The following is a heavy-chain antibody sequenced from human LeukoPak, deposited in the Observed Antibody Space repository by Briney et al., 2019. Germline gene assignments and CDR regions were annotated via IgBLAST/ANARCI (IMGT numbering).Heavy chain of an antibody. D-gene: IGHD4/OR15-4a*01. CDR1: GGSISSSNYY. V-gene: IGHV4-39*07. Sequence: SETLSLTCTVSGGSISSSNYYWGWIRQPPGKGLEWIGTMYYSGSTYYNSSLKSRVTISVDTSKNQFSLKVSSVTAADTAVYYCARVKRGFVGIGAVDYWGQGTLVTVSS. CDR3: ARVKRGFVGIGAVDY. CDR2: MYYSGST. J-gene: IGHJ4*02.